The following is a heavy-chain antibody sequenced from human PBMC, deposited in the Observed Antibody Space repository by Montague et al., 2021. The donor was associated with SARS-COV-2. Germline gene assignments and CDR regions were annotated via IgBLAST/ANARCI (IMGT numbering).Heavy chain of an antibody. CDR2: KNYSGST. V-gene: IGHV4-39*01. CDR1: GASISSRSYY. CDR3: ATLPSSITIIGVVQGYYFDA. D-gene: IGHD3-3*01. Sequence: SETLSLTCTVSGASISSRSYYWGRIRQPPGKGLEWIGFKNYSGSTYYNPTLKSRVSISVDTSKNQFSLKLSSVTAADTAVYYSATLPSSITIIGVVQGYYFDAWGQGTLVTVSS. J-gene: IGHJ4*02.